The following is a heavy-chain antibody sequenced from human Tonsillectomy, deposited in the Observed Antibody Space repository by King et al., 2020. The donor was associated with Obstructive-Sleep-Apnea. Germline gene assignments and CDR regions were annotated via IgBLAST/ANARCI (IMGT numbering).Heavy chain of an antibody. J-gene: IGHJ3*02. D-gene: IGHD3-10*01. Sequence: VQLVESGGGLVKPGGSLRLSCAASGFTFSNAWMSWVRQAPGKGLEWVGRIKSKTDGGTTDYAAPVKGRFTISRDDSKNTLYLQMNSLKTEDTAVYYCTTEDGSGTTHDAFDIWGQGTMVTVSS. V-gene: IGHV3-15*01. CDR2: IKSKTDGGTT. CDR3: TTEDGSGTTHDAFDI. CDR1: GFTFSNAW.